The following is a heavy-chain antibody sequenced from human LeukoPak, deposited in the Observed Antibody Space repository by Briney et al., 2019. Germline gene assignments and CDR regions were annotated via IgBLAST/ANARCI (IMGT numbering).Heavy chain of an antibody. V-gene: IGHV3-48*03. D-gene: IGHD6-6*01. CDR1: GFTFSSYE. J-gene: IGHJ4*02. CDR2: ISRSGATI. CDR3: AGEGDSSSSDY. Sequence: SGGSLRLSCAASGFTFSSYEMNWVRQAPGKGLEWVSFISRSGATIYYADSVKGRFTISRDNAKNSLYLQMNSLRAEDTAVYYCAGEGDSSSSDYWGQGILVTVSS.